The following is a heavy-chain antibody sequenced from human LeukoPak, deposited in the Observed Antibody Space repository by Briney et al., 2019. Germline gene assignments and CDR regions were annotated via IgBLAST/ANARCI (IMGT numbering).Heavy chain of an antibody. J-gene: IGHJ3*02. V-gene: IGHV3-33*01. CDR3: ARGHPPYYDFWSGYQPISDAFDI. CDR1: GFTFSSYG. Sequence: GGSLRLSCAASGFTFSSYGMHWVRQAPGKGLEWVAVIWYDGSNKYYADSVKGRFTISRGKSKNTLYLQMNSLRAEDTAVYYCARGHPPYYDFWSGYQPISDAFDIWGQGTMVTVSS. D-gene: IGHD3-3*01. CDR2: IWYDGSNK.